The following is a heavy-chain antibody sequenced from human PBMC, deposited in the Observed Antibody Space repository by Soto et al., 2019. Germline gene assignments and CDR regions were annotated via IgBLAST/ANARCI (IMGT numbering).Heavy chain of an antibody. CDR3: ARDSSSWYGYFDY. D-gene: IGHD6-13*01. V-gene: IGHV3-33*01. Sequence: GGSLRLSCAASGFTFSSYGMHWVRQAPGKGLEWVAVIWYDGSNKYYADSVKGRFTISRDNSKNTLYLQMNSLRAEDTAVYYCARDSSSWYGYFDYWGQGTLVTVSS. CDR2: IWYDGSNK. J-gene: IGHJ4*02. CDR1: GFTFSSYG.